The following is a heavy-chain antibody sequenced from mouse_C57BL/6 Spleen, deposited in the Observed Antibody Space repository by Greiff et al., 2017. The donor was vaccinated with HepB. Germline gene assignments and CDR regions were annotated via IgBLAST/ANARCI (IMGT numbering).Heavy chain of an antibody. J-gene: IGHJ2*01. CDR2: IGPGSGST. CDR3: AKITTVPFHY. D-gene: IGHD1-1*01. Sequence: QVQLQQSGAELVKPGASVKISCKASGYTFTDYYINWVKQRPGQGLEWIGKIGPGSGSTYYNEKFKGKATLTADTSSSTAYMQLSSLTSDDSAVYYCAKITTVPFHYWGQGTTLTVSS. CDR1: GYTFTDYY. V-gene: IGHV1-77*01.